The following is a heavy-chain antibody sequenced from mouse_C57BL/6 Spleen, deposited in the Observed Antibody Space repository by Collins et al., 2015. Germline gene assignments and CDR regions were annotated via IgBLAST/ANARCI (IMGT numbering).Heavy chain of an antibody. J-gene: IGHJ2*01. V-gene: IGHV1-55*01. CDR3: ARGTTPGPGYYFDY. CDR1: GYTFTSYW. CDR2: IYPGSGST. D-gene: IGHD1-1*01. Sequence: QVQLQQPGAELVKPGASVKMSCKASGYTFTSYWITWVKQRPGRGLEWIGDIYPGSGSTNYNEKFKSKATLTVDTSSSTAYMQLSSLTSEDSAVYYCARGTTPGPGYYFDYWGQGTTLTVSS.